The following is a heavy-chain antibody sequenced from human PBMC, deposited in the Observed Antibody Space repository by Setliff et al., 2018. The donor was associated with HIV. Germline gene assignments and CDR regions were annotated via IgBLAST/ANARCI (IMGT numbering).Heavy chain of an antibody. D-gene: IGHD7-27*01. Sequence: GSLRLSCAASGFTFSSYAMSWVRQAPGKGLEWVSAISGSGYSTYYADSVRGRFTISRDNSKNTLYLQMNTLRAEDTAVYYCAKGCPGVRDAFDIWGQGTMVTVSS. CDR2: ISGSGYST. J-gene: IGHJ3*02. CDR3: AKGCPGVRDAFDI. V-gene: IGHV3-23*01. CDR1: GFTFSSYA.